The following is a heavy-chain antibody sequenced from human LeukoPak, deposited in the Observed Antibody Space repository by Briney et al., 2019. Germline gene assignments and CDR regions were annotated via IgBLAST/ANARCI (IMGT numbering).Heavy chain of an antibody. CDR2: IYYSGST. D-gene: IGHD6-13*01. V-gene: IGHV4-59*01. Sequence: SETLSLTCTASGGSIRSYYWSWIRQPPGKGLEWIGYIYYSGSTNYNPSLKSRVTISVDTSKNQFSLKLSSVTAADTAIYYCARVYYSNSYDYWYFDLWGRGTLVTVSS. CDR1: GGSIRSYY. J-gene: IGHJ2*01. CDR3: ARVYYSNSYDYWYFDL.